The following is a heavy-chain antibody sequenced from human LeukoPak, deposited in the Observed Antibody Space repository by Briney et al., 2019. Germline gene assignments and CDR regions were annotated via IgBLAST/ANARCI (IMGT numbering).Heavy chain of an antibody. Sequence: GGSLRLSCAASGFTFSSYAMHWVRQAPGKGLEGVAVISYDGSNKYYADSVKGRFTISRDNSKNTLYLQMNSLRAEDTAVYYCAREFARGYSYGYVDYFDYWGQGTLVTVSS. CDR3: AREFARGYSYGYVDYFDY. CDR1: GFTFSSYA. V-gene: IGHV3-30-3*01. D-gene: IGHD5-18*01. J-gene: IGHJ4*02. CDR2: ISYDGSNK.